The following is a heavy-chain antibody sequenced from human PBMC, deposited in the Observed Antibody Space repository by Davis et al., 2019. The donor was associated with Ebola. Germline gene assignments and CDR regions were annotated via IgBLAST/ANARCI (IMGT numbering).Heavy chain of an antibody. CDR2: SYYTGTT. J-gene: IGHJ5*01. CDR1: GGSVFGHY. D-gene: IGHD2-21*02. Sequence: PGGSLRLSCTVSGGSVFGHYWSWIRQPPGGGLQWIGYSYYTGTTNYNPSLRGQVNIDIDTSKNEVSLEIKSVSAADTAVYYCASGQTVWFDSWGQGTRVTVSS. CDR3: ASGQTVWFDS. V-gene: IGHV4-59*02.